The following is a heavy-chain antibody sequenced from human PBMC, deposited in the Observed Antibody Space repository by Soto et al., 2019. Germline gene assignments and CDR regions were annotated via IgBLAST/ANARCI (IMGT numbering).Heavy chain of an antibody. V-gene: IGHV3-15*07. CDR3: TTLSITIFGVVLMDV. D-gene: IGHD3-3*01. CDR2: IKSKTDGGTT. Sequence: GGSLRLSCAASGFTFSNAWFNWVRQAPGKGLEWVGRIKSKTDGGTTDYAAPVKGRFTISRDDSKNTLYLQMNSLKTEDTAVYYCTTLSITIFGVVLMDVWGQGTTVTVSS. CDR1: GFTFSNAW. J-gene: IGHJ6*02.